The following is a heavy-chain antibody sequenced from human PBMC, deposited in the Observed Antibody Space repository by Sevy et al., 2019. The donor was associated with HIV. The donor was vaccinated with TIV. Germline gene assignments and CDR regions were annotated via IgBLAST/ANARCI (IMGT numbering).Heavy chain of an antibody. V-gene: IGHV4-4*02. CDR1: GGSISSTKW. J-gene: IGHJ4*02. D-gene: IGHD3-3*01. CDR3: ASSELERPPNY. Sequence: SETVSLTCAVSGGSISSTKWWTWVRQPPGKGLEWIGEIHHSGNTNYNPSLKSRVAISVDKSKNQFSLKLNSVTAADAAVYYCASSELERPPNYWGQGTLVTVSS. CDR2: IHHSGNT.